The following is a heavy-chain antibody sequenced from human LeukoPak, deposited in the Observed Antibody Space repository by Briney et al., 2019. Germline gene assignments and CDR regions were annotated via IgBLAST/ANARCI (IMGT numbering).Heavy chain of an antibody. J-gene: IGHJ4*02. CDR3: ARSRAYYDPFDL. Sequence: PSETLSLTCTVSGGSISSTGDYWGWIRQTPGNGLEWIGSLYYRGTTYYNPSLKSRVTISVDTSKKNLSLSLTSVTAADTAVYFCARSRAYYDPFDLWGQGTLVAVSS. V-gene: IGHV4-39*02. CDR2: LYYRGTT. D-gene: IGHD4/OR15-4a*01. CDR1: GGSISSTGDY.